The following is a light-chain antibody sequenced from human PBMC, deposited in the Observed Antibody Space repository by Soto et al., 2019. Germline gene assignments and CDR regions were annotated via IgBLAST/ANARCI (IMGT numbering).Light chain of an antibody. CDR3: QQHNQWPIT. J-gene: IGKJ5*01. Sequence: DIQMTQSPSTLSASVGDRVTITCRASQSIGSWLAWYQQKPGKAPKLLISQASSLETGVPSRFSGSGSGTEFTLTINSLQSEDSAVYYCQQHNQWPITFGQGARLEIK. V-gene: IGKV1-5*03. CDR1: QSIGSW. CDR2: QAS.